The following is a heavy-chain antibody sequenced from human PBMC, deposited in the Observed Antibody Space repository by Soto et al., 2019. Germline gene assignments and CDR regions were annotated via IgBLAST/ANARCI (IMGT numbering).Heavy chain of an antibody. Sequence: QFFKSGGDLVQPGGSLRVHCVASGFIFGDYAMSWVRQAPGKGLEWVSSVGGGGTDTYYAASVKGRFTISRDNSKSTLYLQMNNLRAEDTAVYYCAKDAVPYNGKWDWFDTWGQGTLVIVSS. D-gene: IGHD1-20*01. CDR2: VGGGGTDT. CDR3: AKDAVPYNGKWDWFDT. V-gene: IGHV3-23*01. CDR1: GFIFGDYA. J-gene: IGHJ5*02.